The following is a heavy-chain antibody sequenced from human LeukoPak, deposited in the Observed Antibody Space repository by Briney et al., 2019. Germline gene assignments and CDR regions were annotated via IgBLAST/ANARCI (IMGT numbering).Heavy chain of an antibody. Sequence: GGSLRLSCAASGFTFSSYSMNWVRQAPGKGLEWVSYISSSSSTIYYADSVKGRFTISRDNAKNSLYLQMNSLRAEDTAVYYCARDYDFWEIDYWGQGTLVTVSS. D-gene: IGHD3-3*01. CDR3: ARDYDFWEIDY. J-gene: IGHJ4*02. CDR1: GFTFSSYS. V-gene: IGHV3-48*01. CDR2: ISSSSSTI.